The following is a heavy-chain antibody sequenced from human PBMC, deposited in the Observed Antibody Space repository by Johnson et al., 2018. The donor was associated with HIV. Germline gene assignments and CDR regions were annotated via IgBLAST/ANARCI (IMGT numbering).Heavy chain of an antibody. D-gene: IGHD5-18*01. CDR1: GFTFGSYA. J-gene: IGHJ3*01. CDR2: IYSGGST. Sequence: VQLVESGGGVVQPGRSLRLSCAASGFTFGSYAMSWVRQAPGKGLEWVSVIYSGGSTYYADSVKGRCTISRDNAKNSLYLEMNSLRVDDTAVYYCARESTAWGGDYVGYGLDVWGQGTLVAVSS. V-gene: IGHV3-66*01. CDR3: ARESTAWGGDYVGYGLDV.